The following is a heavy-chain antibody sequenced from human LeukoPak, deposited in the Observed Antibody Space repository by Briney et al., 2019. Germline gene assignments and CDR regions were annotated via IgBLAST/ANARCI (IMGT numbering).Heavy chain of an antibody. CDR3: ATSSTSYYNWFDP. CDR1: GFTFSSYE. Sequence: GRSLRLSCAAFGFTFSSYEMNWVRQAPGKGLEWVSYISSSGSTIYYADSVKGRFTISRDNAKNSLYLQMNSLRAEDTAVYYCATSSTSYYNWFDPWGQGTLVTVSS. CDR2: ISSSGSTI. V-gene: IGHV3-48*03. D-gene: IGHD2-2*01. J-gene: IGHJ5*02.